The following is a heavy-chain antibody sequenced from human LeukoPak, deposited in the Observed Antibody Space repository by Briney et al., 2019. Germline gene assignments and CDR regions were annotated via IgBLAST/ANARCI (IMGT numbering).Heavy chain of an antibody. CDR2: IYYSGST. CDR1: GGSISSYY. J-gene: IGHJ4*02. CDR3: ARAPSEWLLYRQKYYFDY. D-gene: IGHD3-3*01. Sequence: SETLSLTCTVSGGSISSYYWSWIRQPPGKGLEWIGYIYYSGSTNYNPSLKGRVTISVDTSKNQFSLKLSSVTAADTAVYYCARAPSEWLLYRQKYYFDYWGQGTLVTVSS. V-gene: IGHV4-59*01.